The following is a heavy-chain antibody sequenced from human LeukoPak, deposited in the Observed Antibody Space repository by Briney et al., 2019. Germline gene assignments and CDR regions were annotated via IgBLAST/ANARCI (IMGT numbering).Heavy chain of an antibody. CDR1: GASISSGSYY. J-gene: IGHJ4*02. CDR3: ARLQWLSTPFFDY. Sequence: SQTLSLTCTVSGASISSGSYYWSWVRQPAGKGLEWIGRVYTSGSTNYNPSLKSRVNISLDTPKNQFSLKLISVTAADTAVYFCARLQWLSTPFFDYWGQGTLVTVSS. D-gene: IGHD6-19*01. CDR2: VYTSGST. V-gene: IGHV4-61*02.